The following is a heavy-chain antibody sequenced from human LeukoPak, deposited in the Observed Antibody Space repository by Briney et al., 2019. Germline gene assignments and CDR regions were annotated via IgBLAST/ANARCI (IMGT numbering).Heavy chain of an antibody. CDR2: FYYTGST. J-gene: IGHJ4*02. CDR3: ARATGRQAYYFDY. Sequence: PSETLSLTCSVSGAPISSYYWSWIRQPPGKGLEWIGYFYYTGSTNYNPSLKSRLIISVDTSKNQFSLKLSSVTAADTAVYYCARATGRQAYYFDYWGQGTLVTVSS. V-gene: IGHV4-59*01. CDR1: GAPISSYY.